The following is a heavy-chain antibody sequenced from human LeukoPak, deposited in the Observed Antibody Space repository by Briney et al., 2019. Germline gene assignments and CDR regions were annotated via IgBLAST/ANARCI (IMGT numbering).Heavy chain of an antibody. CDR1: GDSISGKIYY. V-gene: IGHV4-39*07. CDR3: ASIVVVPAATGVDY. CDR2: IYYSGTT. J-gene: IGHJ4*02. D-gene: IGHD2-2*01. Sequence: PSETLSLTCIVSGDSISGKIYYWGWIRQPPGKGLEWIGSIYYSGTTYYNPSLKSRVTISVDTSKNQFSLKLNSVTAADTAVYYCASIVVVPAATGVDYWGQGTLVTVSS.